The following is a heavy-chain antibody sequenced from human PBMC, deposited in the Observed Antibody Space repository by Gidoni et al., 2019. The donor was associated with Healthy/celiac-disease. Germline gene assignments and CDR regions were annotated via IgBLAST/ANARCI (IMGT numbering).Heavy chain of an antibody. Sequence: QVQLVPSGAEVKKPGSSVKVSCTASGVTFRSYAISWVRQAPGQGLEGMGGIIPICGTANYAQKFQGRVTITADESTSTAYMELSSLRSEDTAVYYCASAWSPSSWYYFQHWGQGTLVTVSS. V-gene: IGHV1-69*01. CDR2: IIPICGTA. CDR3: ASAWSPSSWYYFQH. J-gene: IGHJ1*01. D-gene: IGHD6-13*01. CDR1: GVTFRSYA.